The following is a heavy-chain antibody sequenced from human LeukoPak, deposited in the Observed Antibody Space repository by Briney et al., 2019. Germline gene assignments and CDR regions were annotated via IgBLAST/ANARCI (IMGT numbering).Heavy chain of an antibody. V-gene: IGHV1-2*02. Sequence: ASVKVSCKASGYTFTSYGISWVRQAPGQGLEWMGWINPNSGGTNYAQKFQGRVTMTRDTSISTAYMKLSRLRSDDTAVYYCARARITMVRGVSGGWFDPWGQGTLVTVSS. CDR1: GYTFTSYG. D-gene: IGHD3-10*01. CDR3: ARARITMVRGVSGGWFDP. J-gene: IGHJ5*02. CDR2: INPNSGGT.